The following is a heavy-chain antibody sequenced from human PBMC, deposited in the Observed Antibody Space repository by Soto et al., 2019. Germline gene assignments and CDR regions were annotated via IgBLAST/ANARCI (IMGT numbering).Heavy chain of an antibody. J-gene: IGHJ4*02. CDR3: AKGTGVTVAGHQFDY. CDR1: GFTFSSYG. CDR2: IVRSGVST. D-gene: IGHD6-19*01. Sequence: GGSLRLSCAASGFTFSSYGMSWVRQAPGKGLEWVSGIVRSGVSTYYAESVKGRFTISRDNSKNTLFLQMTSLRAEDTAVYYCAKGTGVTVAGHQFDYWGQGTLVTVSS. V-gene: IGHV3-23*01.